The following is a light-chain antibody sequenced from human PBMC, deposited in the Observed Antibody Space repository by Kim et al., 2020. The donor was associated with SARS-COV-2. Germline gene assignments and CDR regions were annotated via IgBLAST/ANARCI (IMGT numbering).Light chain of an antibody. Sequence: EIVLTQSPGTLSLSPWERATLSCRASQSVSSSYLAWYQQKPGQAPRLLIYRASSRATGIPDRFSGSGSGTDFTLTISRLEPEDFAVYYCQQYSNSRTFGQGTKVDIK. CDR3: QQYSNSRT. V-gene: IGKV3-20*01. CDR2: RAS. CDR1: QSVSSSY. J-gene: IGKJ1*01.